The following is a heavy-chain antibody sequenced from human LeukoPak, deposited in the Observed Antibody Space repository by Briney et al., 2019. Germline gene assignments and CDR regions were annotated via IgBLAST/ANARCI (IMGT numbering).Heavy chain of an antibody. CDR2: IIPILGIA. D-gene: IGHD2-15*01. CDR1: GGTFSSYA. CDR3: ARVGVVVAVSGRRKNAFDI. V-gene: IGHV1-69*04. J-gene: IGHJ3*02. Sequence: GASVKVSCKASGGTFSSYAISWVRQAPGQGLEWMGRIIPILGIANYAQKFQGRVTITADKSTSTAYMELSSLRSEDTAVYYCARVGVVVAVSGRRKNAFDIWGQGTMVTVSS.